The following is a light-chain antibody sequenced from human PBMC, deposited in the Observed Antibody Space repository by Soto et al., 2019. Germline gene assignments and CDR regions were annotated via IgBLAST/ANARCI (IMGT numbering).Light chain of an antibody. CDR3: QQYNSSPT. V-gene: IGKV1-5*03. Sequence: DIQKTQYPSTLSASVGDRGTITCRASQSISSWLAWYQQKPGKAPKLLIYKASSLESGVPSRFSGSGSGTEFTLTISSLQPDDFATYYCQQYNSSPTFGQGTKVEIK. CDR1: QSISSW. J-gene: IGKJ1*01. CDR2: KAS.